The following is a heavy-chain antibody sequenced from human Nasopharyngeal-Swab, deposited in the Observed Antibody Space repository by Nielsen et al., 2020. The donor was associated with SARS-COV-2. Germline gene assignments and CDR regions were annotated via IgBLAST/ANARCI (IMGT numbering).Heavy chain of an antibody. CDR3: ARDTGRSKMKLPDY. J-gene: IGHJ4*02. V-gene: IGHV3-48*04. Sequence: ETLSLTCAASGFTFSSYSMNWVRQAPGKGLEWVSYISSSSSTIYYADSVKGRFTISRDNAKNSLYLQMNSLRAEDTAVYYCARDTGRSKMKLPDYWGQGTLVTVSS. D-gene: IGHD4-17*01. CDR2: ISSSSSTI. CDR1: GFTFSSYS.